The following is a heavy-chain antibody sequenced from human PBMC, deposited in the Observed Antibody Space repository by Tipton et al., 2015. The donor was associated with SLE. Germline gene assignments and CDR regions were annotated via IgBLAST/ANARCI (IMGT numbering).Heavy chain of an antibody. Sequence: TLSLTCIVSGGSINSGGHYWSWIRQPPGKGLEWIGYIYYSGSTNYNPSLKSRVTISVDTSKNQFPLNLRSVTAADTAVYYCARVGLLGPDAFDIWGQGTMVIVSS. CDR3: ARVGLLGPDAFDI. D-gene: IGHD3/OR15-3a*01. CDR2: IYYSGST. CDR1: GGSINSGGHY. J-gene: IGHJ3*02. V-gene: IGHV4-61*08.